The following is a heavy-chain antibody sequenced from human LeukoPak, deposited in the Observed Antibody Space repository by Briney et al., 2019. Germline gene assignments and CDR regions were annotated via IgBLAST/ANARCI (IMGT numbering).Heavy chain of an antibody. CDR3: ARSSEYGDPFNY. Sequence: PSETLSLTCTVSGASISRSDYFWGWIRQPPGKGLEWIGSIYYSGSTYYSPSLKGRVTISVDTSKNQFSLKLNSVTAADTAVYYCARSSEYGDPFNYRGQGTLVTVSS. J-gene: IGHJ4*02. V-gene: IGHV4-39*01. CDR1: GASISRSDYF. CDR2: IYYSGST. D-gene: IGHD4-17*01.